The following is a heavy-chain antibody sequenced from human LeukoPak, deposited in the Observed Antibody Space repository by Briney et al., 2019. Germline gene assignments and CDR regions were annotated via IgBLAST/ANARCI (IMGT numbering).Heavy chain of an antibody. V-gene: IGHV4-4*07. Sequence: SETLSLTCTVSGGSISSYYWSWIRQPAGKGLEWIGRIYTSGSTNYNPSLKSRVTMSVDTSKNQFSLKLSSVTAADTAVYYCARGGQFLEWFDAFDIWGQGTMVTVSS. J-gene: IGHJ3*02. CDR2: IYTSGST. CDR1: GGSISSYY. CDR3: ARGGQFLEWFDAFDI. D-gene: IGHD3-3*01.